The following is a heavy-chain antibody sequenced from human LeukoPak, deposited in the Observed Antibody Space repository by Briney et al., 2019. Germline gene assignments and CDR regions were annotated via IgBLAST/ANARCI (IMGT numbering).Heavy chain of an antibody. Sequence: SETLSLTCTVSGGSISSSSYYWGWMRQPPGKGREWIGSIYYSGSTYYNPSLKSRVTISVDTSKNQFSLKLSSVTAADTAVYYCARIRGGWYYFDYWGQGTLVTVSS. D-gene: IGHD6-19*01. CDR3: ARIRGGWYYFDY. J-gene: IGHJ4*02. V-gene: IGHV4-39*01. CDR1: GGSISSSSYY. CDR2: IYYSGST.